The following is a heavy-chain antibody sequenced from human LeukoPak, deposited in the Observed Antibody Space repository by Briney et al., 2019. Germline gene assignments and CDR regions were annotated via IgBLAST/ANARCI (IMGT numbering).Heavy chain of an antibody. CDR3: ARDNSVEDTAWWFAP. V-gene: IGHV1-2*02. J-gene: IGHJ5*02. D-gene: IGHD4-23*01. CDR1: GYTFTGYY. Sequence: ASVKVSCKASGYTFTGYYMHWVRQAPGQGLEWMGWINPNSGGTNYAQKFQGRVTMTRDMSTSTDYMELSSLRSEDTAVYYCARDNSVEDTAWWFAPWGQGALVTVSS. CDR2: INPNSGGT.